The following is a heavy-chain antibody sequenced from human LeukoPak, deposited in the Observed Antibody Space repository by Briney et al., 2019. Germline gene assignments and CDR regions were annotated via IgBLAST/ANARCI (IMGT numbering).Heavy chain of an antibody. CDR3: ARAPNSSGWLYYYYYYYMDV. Sequence: GGSLRLSCAASGFTFSSYAMHWVRQAPGKGLEWVAVISYDGSNKYYADSVKGRFTISRDNSKNTLYLQMNSLRAEDTAVYYCARAPNSSGWLYYYYYYYMDVWGKGTTVTVSS. CDR2: ISYDGSNK. V-gene: IGHV3-30*04. J-gene: IGHJ6*03. CDR1: GFTFSSYA. D-gene: IGHD6-19*01.